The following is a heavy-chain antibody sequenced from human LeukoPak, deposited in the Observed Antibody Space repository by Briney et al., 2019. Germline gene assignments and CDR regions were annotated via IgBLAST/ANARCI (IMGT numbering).Heavy chain of an antibody. CDR3: ARATEEEPFDY. CDR2: ISSSSSYI. Sequence: GGSLRLSCAASGFTFSSYAMSWVRQAPGKGLEWVSSISSSSSYIYYADSVKGRFTISRDNAKNSLYLQMNSLRAEDTAVYYCARATEEEPFDYWGQGTLVTVSS. V-gene: IGHV3-21*01. J-gene: IGHJ4*02. CDR1: GFTFSSYA.